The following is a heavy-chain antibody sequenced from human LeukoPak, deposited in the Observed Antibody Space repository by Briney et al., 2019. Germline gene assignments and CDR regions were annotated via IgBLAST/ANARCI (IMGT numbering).Heavy chain of an antibody. J-gene: IGHJ4*02. CDR2: IWYDGSNK. Sequence: GGSLRLSCAASGFTFSSYGMHWVRQAPGKGLEWVAVIWYDGSNKYYADSVKGRFTISRDNSKNTLYLQMNSLRAEDTAVYYCARAGCSSTSCYVSSYYFDYWSQGTLVTVSS. V-gene: IGHV3-33*01. CDR3: ARAGCSSTSCYVSSYYFDY. CDR1: GFTFSSYG. D-gene: IGHD2-2*01.